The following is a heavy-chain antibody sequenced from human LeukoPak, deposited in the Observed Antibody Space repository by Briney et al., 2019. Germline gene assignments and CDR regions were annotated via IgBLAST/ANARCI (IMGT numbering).Heavy chain of an antibody. CDR2: FTRNDETT. CDR3: AKVKVVGYSTFDY. V-gene: IGHV3-23*01. J-gene: IGHJ4*02. Sequence: GGSLRLSCAASGFTFSNSAMSWVRQAPGKGLEWVSGFTRNDETTSYAESVKGRFTISRDNSRDTLYLQMNSLTAEDTAVYYCAKVKVVGYSTFDYWGQGTLVTVSP. D-gene: IGHD3-22*01. CDR1: GFTFSNSA.